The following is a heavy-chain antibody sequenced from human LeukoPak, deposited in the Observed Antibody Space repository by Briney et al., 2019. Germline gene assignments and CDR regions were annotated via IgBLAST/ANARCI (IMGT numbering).Heavy chain of an antibody. CDR1: GSISSYY. CDR3: ARQKCTSTSCLTKNAFDI. Sequence: PSETLSLTYTVSGSISSYYWSWIRQPPGKGLEWIGYIYTSGSTNYNPSLKSRVTISVDTSKNQFSLDLSSVTAADTAVYYCARQKCTSTSCLTKNAFDIWGQGTMVTVSS. V-gene: IGHV4-4*09. CDR2: IYTSGST. J-gene: IGHJ3*02. D-gene: IGHD2-2*01.